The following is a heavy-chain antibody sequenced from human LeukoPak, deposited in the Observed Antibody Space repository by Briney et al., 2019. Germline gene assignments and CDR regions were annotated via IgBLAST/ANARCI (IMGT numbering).Heavy chain of an antibody. V-gene: IGHV3-33*01. Sequence: GGSLRLSCAASGFTFSSYGMHWVRQAPGKGLEWVAVIWYDGSIKFYVDSVKGRFTISRDNSKNTLYLQMNRLRAEDTAVYYCARDPMTAAGSKDGMDVWGQGTTVTVSS. J-gene: IGHJ6*02. CDR3: ARDPMTAAGSKDGMDV. CDR1: GFTFSSYG. CDR2: IWYDGSIK. D-gene: IGHD6-13*01.